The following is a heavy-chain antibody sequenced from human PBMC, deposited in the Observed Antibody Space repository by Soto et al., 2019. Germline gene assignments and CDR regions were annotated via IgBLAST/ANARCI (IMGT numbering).Heavy chain of an antibody. CDR2: IYYRGST. J-gene: IGHJ5*02. V-gene: IGHV4-39*01. CDR3: ARHVFRNWFDP. CDR1: GGSISSSSYY. Sequence: SETLSLTCTVSGGSISSSSYYWGWIRQPPGKGLEWIGSIYYRGSTCYNPSLKSRVTISVDTSKNQFSLKLSSVTAADTAVYYCARHVFRNWFDPWGQGTLVTVSS.